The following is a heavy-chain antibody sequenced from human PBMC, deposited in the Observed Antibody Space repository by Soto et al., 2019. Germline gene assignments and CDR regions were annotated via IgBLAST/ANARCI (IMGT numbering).Heavy chain of an antibody. CDR2: INHRGST. J-gene: IGHJ3*02. CDR1: GGSFSGYY. V-gene: IGHV4-34*01. Sequence: QVQLQQWGAGLLKPSETLSLTCAVYGGSFSGYYWSWIRQPPGKGLEWIGEINHRGSTNYNPSLKSRVTISVDTSKNQFSLKLSSVTAADTTVYYCASEANGAFDIWGQGTMVTVSS. CDR3: ASEANGAFDI.